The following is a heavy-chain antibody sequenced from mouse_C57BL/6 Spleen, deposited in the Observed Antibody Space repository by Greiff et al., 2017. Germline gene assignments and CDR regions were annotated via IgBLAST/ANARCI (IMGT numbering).Heavy chain of an antibody. J-gene: IGHJ4*01. CDR1: GFTFSDYG. CDR2: ISSGSSTI. Sequence: EVHLVESGGGLVKPGGSLKLSCAASGFTFSDYGMHWVRQAPEKGLEWVAYISSGSSTIYYADTVKGRFTISRDNAKNTLFLQMTSLRSEDTAMYYCAREDYDDGYAMDYWGQGTSVTVSS. D-gene: IGHD2-4*01. CDR3: AREDYDDGYAMDY. V-gene: IGHV5-17*01.